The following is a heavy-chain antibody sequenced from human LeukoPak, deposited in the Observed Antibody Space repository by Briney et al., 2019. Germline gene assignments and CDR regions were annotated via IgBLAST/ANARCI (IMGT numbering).Heavy chain of an antibody. Sequence: ASVKVSCKASGYTFTSHYMHWVRQAPGQGLEWMGLINPSGGSTTYAQKFQGRVTMTRDTSTSTVYMELSSLRSEDTAVYYCARDHLEWLFLGHYMDVWGKGTTVTVSS. J-gene: IGHJ6*03. CDR3: ARDHLEWLFLGHYMDV. CDR1: GYTFTSHY. D-gene: IGHD3-3*01. V-gene: IGHV1-46*01. CDR2: INPSGGST.